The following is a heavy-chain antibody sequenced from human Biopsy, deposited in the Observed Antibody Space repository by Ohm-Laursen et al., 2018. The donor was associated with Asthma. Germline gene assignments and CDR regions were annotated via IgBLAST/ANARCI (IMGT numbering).Heavy chain of an antibody. V-gene: IGHV4-59*01. J-gene: IGHJ4*02. CDR1: GGSISSFY. CDR2: VYWTGST. CDR3: VRAVRNEQWLAPFDY. Sequence: GTLSLTCSVYGGSISSFYWSWIRQSPEKGLEWMGYVYWTGSTNYNPSLKSRITMSADTFKNRMFLELTSVTAADTAIYYCVRAVRNEQWLAPFDYWGQGKPVTVSS. D-gene: IGHD6-19*01.